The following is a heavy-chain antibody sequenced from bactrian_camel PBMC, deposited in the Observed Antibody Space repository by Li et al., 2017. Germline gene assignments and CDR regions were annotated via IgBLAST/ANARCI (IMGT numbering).Heavy chain of an antibody. V-gene: IGHV3S63*01. CDR3: AADFRPCEYIDYDVLRQNY. D-gene: IGHD4*01. CDR1: GYDYSV. CDR2: IDRDGGT. J-gene: IGHJ4*01. Sequence: HVQLVESGGGSVQAGDSLRLSCAASGYDYSVTAWFRQAPGEEREGVAVIDRDGGTRYASSVKGRFTISKDNAKNTLYLQMNSLKLEDTDVYYCAADFRPCEYIDYDVLRQNYRGQGTQVTVS.